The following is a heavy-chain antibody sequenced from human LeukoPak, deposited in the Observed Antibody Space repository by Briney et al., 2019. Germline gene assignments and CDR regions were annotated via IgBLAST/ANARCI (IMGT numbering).Heavy chain of an antibody. V-gene: IGHV3-30*01. J-gene: IGHJ6*03. CDR3: ARDSPSRDLSDYMDF. Sequence: PGRSLRLSCAASRFTFSSSAMHWVRQAPGKGLEWVAVISYDGSNKYYADSVKGRFTISRDNSKNTLYLQMNSLRAEDTAVYYCARDSPSRDLSDYMDFWGKGTTVTVSS. CDR2: ISYDGSNK. D-gene: IGHD3/OR15-3a*01. CDR1: RFTFSSSA.